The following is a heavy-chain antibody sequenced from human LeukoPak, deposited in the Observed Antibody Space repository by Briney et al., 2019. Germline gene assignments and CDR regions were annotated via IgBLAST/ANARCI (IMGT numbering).Heavy chain of an antibody. CDR1: GYIFTTYF. CDR3: ATDGAVAGTAYPEY. J-gene: IGHJ4*02. D-gene: IGHD6-19*01. V-gene: IGHV1-2*02. Sequence: ASVKVSCKASGYIFTTYFIHWVRQAPGQGLEWMGWINPNNGDTNYVQKFQGRVTMTRDTSISTAYMELSSLTSDDTALYYCATDGAVAGTAYPEYWGQGTLVTVSS. CDR2: INPNNGDT.